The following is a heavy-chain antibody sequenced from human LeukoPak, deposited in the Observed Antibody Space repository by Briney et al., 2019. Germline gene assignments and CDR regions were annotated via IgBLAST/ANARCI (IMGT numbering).Heavy chain of an antibody. CDR3: ARDLLGIDFWSGYYPGDYYYYGMDV. J-gene: IGHJ6*02. D-gene: IGHD3-3*01. V-gene: IGHV3-66*01. Sequence: SGGPLRLSCAASGFTVSSNYMSWVRQAPGKGLEWVSVIYSGGSTYYADSVKGRFTISRDNSKNTLYLQMNSLRAEDTAVYYCARDLLGIDFWSGYYPGDYYYYGMDVWGQGTTVTVSS. CDR2: IYSGGST. CDR1: GFTVSSNY.